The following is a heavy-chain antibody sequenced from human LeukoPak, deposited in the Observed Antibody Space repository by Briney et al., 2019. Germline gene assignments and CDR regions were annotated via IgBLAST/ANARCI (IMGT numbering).Heavy chain of an antibody. D-gene: IGHD3-16*01. J-gene: IGHJ4*02. CDR2: IRYDGSNK. Sequence: PGGSLRLSCAASGFTFSSYGMHWVRQAPGKGLEWVAFIRYDGSNKYYADSVKGRFTISRDNSKNTLYLQMNSLRAEDTAVYYCAKLSMITFGGIPDYWGQGTLVIVSS. CDR1: GFTFSSYG. CDR3: AKLSMITFGGIPDY. V-gene: IGHV3-30*02.